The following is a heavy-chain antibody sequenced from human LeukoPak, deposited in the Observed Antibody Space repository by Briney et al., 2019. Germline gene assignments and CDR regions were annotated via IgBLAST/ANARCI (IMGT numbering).Heavy chain of an antibody. Sequence: RPGGSLRLSCTASAVTFTRHGMHWVRQAPGKGLEWVSLIWFDGSKTYYADSVKGRFTISRDNFRNTLYLQMNSLRAEDTAVYYCARLYGDYLMDVWGQGTTVTVFS. CDR2: IWFDGSKT. CDR1: AVTFTRHG. J-gene: IGHJ6*02. V-gene: IGHV3-33*01. D-gene: IGHD4-17*01. CDR3: ARLYGDYLMDV.